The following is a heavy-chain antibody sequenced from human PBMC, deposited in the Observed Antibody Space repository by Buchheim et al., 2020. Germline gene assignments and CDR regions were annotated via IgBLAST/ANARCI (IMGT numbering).Heavy chain of an antibody. D-gene: IGHD3-22*01. CDR3: ARVMNYYDSSGYYLEAPFDY. Sequence: QVQLVESGGGVVQPGRSLRLSCAASGFTFSSYAMHWVRQAPGKGLEWVAVISYDGSNKYYADSVKGRFTISRDNSKNTLYLQMNSLRAEDTAVYYCARVMNYYDSSGYYLEAPFDYWAREP. CDR2: ISYDGSNK. V-gene: IGHV3-30-3*01. CDR1: GFTFSSYA. J-gene: IGHJ4*02.